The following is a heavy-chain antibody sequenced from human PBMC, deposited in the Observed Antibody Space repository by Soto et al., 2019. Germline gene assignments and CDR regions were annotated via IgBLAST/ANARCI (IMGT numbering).Heavy chain of an antibody. D-gene: IGHD5-12*01. Sequence: QVQLVESGGGLVKPGGSLRLSCAASGFTFSDYYMTWIRQAPGRGLEWVSYISSTSTYTNYADSVKGRFTISRDNAKNSLYLQMNSLRAEYTAVYYCARDDSGYAGYFDLWGRGTLVTVSS. CDR1: GFTFSDYY. CDR2: ISSTSTYT. V-gene: IGHV3-11*05. J-gene: IGHJ2*01. CDR3: ARDDSGYAGYFDL.